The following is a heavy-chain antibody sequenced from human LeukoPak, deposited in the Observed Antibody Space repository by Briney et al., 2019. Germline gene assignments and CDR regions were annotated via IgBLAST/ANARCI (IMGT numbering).Heavy chain of an antibody. V-gene: IGHV3-23*01. Sequence: GGSLRLSCAASGFTFRNYAMNWVRQAPGKGLEWVSVISSGGGNSYYADSVKGRFTISRGNSKNTLYLQMNSLRAEDTAVYYCAKSAILKNEYYYGSGSHYYFDYWGQGTLVTVSS. D-gene: IGHD3-10*01. CDR1: GFTFRNYA. CDR2: ISSGGGNS. J-gene: IGHJ4*02. CDR3: AKSAILKNEYYYGSGSHYYFDY.